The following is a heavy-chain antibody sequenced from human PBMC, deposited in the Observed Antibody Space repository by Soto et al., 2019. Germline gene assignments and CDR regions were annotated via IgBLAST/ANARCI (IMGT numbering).Heavy chain of an antibody. CDR3: ARDGYSSGFDY. V-gene: IGHV3-21*01. D-gene: IGHD6-25*01. Sequence: PGGSLRLSCAASGFPFSRHSLNWVRQAPGKGLEWVSSISTTSSYIYYADSVKGRFTISRDNAKNSLYLQMDSLRAEDTAVYYCARDGYSSGFDYWGQGTLVTVSS. J-gene: IGHJ4*02. CDR1: GFPFSRHS. CDR2: ISTTSSYI.